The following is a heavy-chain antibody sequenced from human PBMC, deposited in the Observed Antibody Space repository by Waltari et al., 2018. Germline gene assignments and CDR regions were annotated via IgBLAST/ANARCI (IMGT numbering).Heavy chain of an antibody. CDR1: GFTFSSYA. CDR2: ISGSGGST. J-gene: IGHJ4*02. D-gene: IGHD3-10*01. Sequence: VQLLESGGGLVQPGGSLRLSCAASGFTFSSYAMSWVRQAPGKGLEWVSAISGSGGSTYYADSVKGRFTISRDNSKNMLYLQMNSLRAEDTAVYYCAKQGSDYYGSGRFHFIDYWGQGTLVTVSS. V-gene: IGHV3-23*01. CDR3: AKQGSDYYGSGRFHFIDY.